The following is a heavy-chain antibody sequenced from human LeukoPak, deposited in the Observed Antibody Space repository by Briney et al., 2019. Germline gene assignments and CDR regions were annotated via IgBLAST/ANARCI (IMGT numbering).Heavy chain of an antibody. CDR1: GFTFSSYA. CDR3: ARDSPDYDFWSGYYGDNWFDP. D-gene: IGHD3-3*01. Sequence: PGGSLRLSCAASGFTFSSYATSWVRQAPGKGLEWVSTINGGGVNTHYADSVGGRFTISRDNSKNTLFLQMNSLRDEDTAVYYCARDSPDYDFWSGYYGDNWFDPWGQGTLVTVSS. J-gene: IGHJ5*02. V-gene: IGHV3-23*01. CDR2: INGGGVNT.